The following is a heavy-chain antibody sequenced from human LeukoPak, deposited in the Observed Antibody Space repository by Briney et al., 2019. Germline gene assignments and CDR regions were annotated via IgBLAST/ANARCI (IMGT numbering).Heavy chain of an antibody. CDR1: GYTFTGYY. Sequence: ASVTVSCKASGYTFTGYYMHWVRQAPGQGLEWMGWINPNTGGTNYAQTFQGRVTMTRDTSISTAYMELSRLRSDDTAVYYCARDLQGYSSSWSIRYYFDYWGQGTLVTVSS. CDR3: ARDLQGYSSSWSIRYYFDY. J-gene: IGHJ4*02. CDR2: INPNTGGT. V-gene: IGHV1-2*02. D-gene: IGHD6-13*01.